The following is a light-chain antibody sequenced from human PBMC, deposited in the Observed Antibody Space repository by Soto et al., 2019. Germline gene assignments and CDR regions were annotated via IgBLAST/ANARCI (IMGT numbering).Light chain of an antibody. V-gene: IGKV1-27*01. CDR3: QKYNSAPLT. Sequence: DVQMTQSTSSLSAFVGVRVTITCRASQGIAPYLAWFQQKPGKVPKLLIYATSTLQSGVPSRFSGSGSGTDFTLTINSLQPEDVGTYYCQKYNSAPLTFGGGTKVEIK. CDR2: ATS. CDR1: QGIAPY. J-gene: IGKJ4*01.